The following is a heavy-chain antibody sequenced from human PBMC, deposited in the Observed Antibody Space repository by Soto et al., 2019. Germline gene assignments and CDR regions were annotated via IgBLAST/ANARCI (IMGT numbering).Heavy chain of an antibody. CDR2: IIPIFGTP. V-gene: IGHV1-69*01. D-gene: IGHD3-10*01. CDR1: GGIFSTYA. Sequence: QVQLVQSGAEVKKPGSSVKVSCKASGGIFSTYAISWLRQAPGQGLEWMGGIIPIFGTPNYAQRCQGRVTITADESTSTASMALSRLRSEDTAVYYCARDRDDYGSGNYYNRIDFWGQGTLVTVSS. J-gene: IGHJ4*02. CDR3: ARDRDDYGSGNYYNRIDF.